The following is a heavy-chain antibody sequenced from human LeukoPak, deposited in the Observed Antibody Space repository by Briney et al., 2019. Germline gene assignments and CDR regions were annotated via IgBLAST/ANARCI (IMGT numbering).Heavy chain of an antibody. J-gene: IGHJ4*02. CDR3: SSRVVSDSSLMIDY. CDR1: GYTLTKYC. V-gene: IGHV1-18*01. D-gene: IGHD2-8*02. Sequence: GASVKVSCKASGYTLTKYCINWVRQAPGQGLEWMGWISGYNGETNYAQKLQGRVTMTTDTSTTTAYTELKSLRSDGTAVYYCSSRVVSDSSLMIDYWGQGTLVTVSS. CDR2: ISGYNGET.